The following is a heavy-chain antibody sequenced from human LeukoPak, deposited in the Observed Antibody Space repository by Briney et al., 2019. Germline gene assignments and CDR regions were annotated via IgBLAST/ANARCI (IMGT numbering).Heavy chain of an antibody. V-gene: IGHV5-51*01. CDR1: GYSFASYW. CDR3: ARRGYDLGFYFGY. Sequence: GEPLKISWKGSGYSFASYWSGWVRQIPGKGLEWLGIIYPGDSDTRYRPSFQGQVTISDDKSISTAYLQWTSLKAADTAMYWCARRGYDLGFYFGYWGQGTLVTVSS. D-gene: IGHD5-12*01. CDR2: IYPGDSDT. J-gene: IGHJ4*02.